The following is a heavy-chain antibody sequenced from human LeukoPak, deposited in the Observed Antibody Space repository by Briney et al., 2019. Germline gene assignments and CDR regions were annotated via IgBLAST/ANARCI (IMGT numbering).Heavy chain of an antibody. CDR3: ARDQYYYDSRGWGTFDY. J-gene: IGHJ4*02. CDR1: GGSISGYY. V-gene: IGHV4-4*07. D-gene: IGHD3-22*01. Sequence: SETLSLTCTVSGGSISGYYWSWIRQPAGKGLEWIGRIYTSGSTNYNPSLKSRVTMSVDTSKNQFSLTLSSVTAADTAVYYCARDQYYYDSRGWGTFDYWGQGTLGTVSS. CDR2: IYTSGST.